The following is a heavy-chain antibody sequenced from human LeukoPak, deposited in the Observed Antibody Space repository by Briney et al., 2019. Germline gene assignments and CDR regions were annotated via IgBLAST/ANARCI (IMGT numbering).Heavy chain of an antibody. CDR2: IIPIFGTA. V-gene: IGHV1-69*13. CDR3: ARASTYYYDGSGYPHGY. J-gene: IGHJ4*02. D-gene: IGHD3-22*01. Sequence: GASVKVSCKASGYTFTSYAMHWVRLAPGQGLEWMGGIIPIFGTANYAQKFQGRVTITADESTSTAYMELSSLRSEDTAVYYCARASTYYYDGSGYPHGYWGQGTLVTVSS. CDR1: GYTFTSYA.